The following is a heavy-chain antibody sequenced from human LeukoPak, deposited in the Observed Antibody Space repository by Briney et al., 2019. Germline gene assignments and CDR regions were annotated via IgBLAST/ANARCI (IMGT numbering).Heavy chain of an antibody. V-gene: IGHV3-21*01. CDR1: GFTFSSYS. D-gene: IGHD5-18*01. CDR3: ARRKAYSYGFDY. Sequence: TSGGSLRLSCAASGFTFSSYSMNWVRQAPGKGLEWVSSISSSSSYIYYADSVKGRFTISRDNAKNSLYLQMNSLRAKDTAVYYCARRKAYSYGFDYWGQGTLVTVSS. CDR2: ISSSSSYI. J-gene: IGHJ4*02.